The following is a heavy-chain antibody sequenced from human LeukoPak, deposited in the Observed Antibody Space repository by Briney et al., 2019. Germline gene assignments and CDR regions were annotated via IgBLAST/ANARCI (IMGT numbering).Heavy chain of an antibody. CDR1: GGSISSSSYY. V-gene: IGHV4-39*01. Sequence: PSETLFLTCTVSGGSISSSSYYWGWIRQPPGKGLEWIGSIYYSGSTYYNPSLKSRVTISVDTSKNQFSLKLSSVTAADTAVYYCARHSLAAAGLDYWGQGTLVTVSS. D-gene: IGHD6-13*01. CDR2: IYYSGST. CDR3: ARHSLAAAGLDY. J-gene: IGHJ4*02.